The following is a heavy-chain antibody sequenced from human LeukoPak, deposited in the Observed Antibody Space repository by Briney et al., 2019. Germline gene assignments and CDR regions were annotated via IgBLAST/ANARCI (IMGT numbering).Heavy chain of an antibody. Sequence: SETLSLTCAVYGGSFSGYYWSWIRQPPGKGLEWIGYIYYSGSTNYNPSLKSRVTISVDTSKNQFSLELSSVTAADTAVYYCARDRRWDGDYFDYWGQGTLVTVSS. J-gene: IGHJ4*02. CDR1: GGSFSGYY. V-gene: IGHV4-59*01. D-gene: IGHD1-26*01. CDR2: IYYSGST. CDR3: ARDRRWDGDYFDY.